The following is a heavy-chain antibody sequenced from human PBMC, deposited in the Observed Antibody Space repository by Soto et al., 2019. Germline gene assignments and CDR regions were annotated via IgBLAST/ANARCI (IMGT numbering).Heavy chain of an antibody. V-gene: IGHV3-64D*08. Sequence: GGSLRLSCSASGFTFSSYAMHWVRQAPGKGLEYVSAISSNGGSTYYADSVKGRFTISRDNSKNTLYLQMSSLRAEDTAVYYCVKLPLPRGEIVVVVAGDYGMDVWGQGTTVTVSS. J-gene: IGHJ6*02. CDR1: GFTFSSYA. CDR3: VKLPLPRGEIVVVVAGDYGMDV. CDR2: ISSNGGST. D-gene: IGHD2-15*01.